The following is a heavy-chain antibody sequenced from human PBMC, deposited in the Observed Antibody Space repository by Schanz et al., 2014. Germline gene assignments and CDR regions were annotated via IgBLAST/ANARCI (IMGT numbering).Heavy chain of an antibody. CDR1: RFTFSDYA. D-gene: IGHD5-12*01. V-gene: IGHV3-23*04. CDR3: ARDGGRDGYNLAFDV. CDR2: LYINAGST. J-gene: IGHJ3*01. Sequence: EVQLVESGGGLVQPGGSLTLSCAASRFTFSDYAMSWARQAPGKGLEWISSLYINAGSTRYADSVKGRFIISRDSSKNTLFLQMNSLRAEDTAVYFCARDGGRDGYNLAFDVWGQGTLVTVSS.